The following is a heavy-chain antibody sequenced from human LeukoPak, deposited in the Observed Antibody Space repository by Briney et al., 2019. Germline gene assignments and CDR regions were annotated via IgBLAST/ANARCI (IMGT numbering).Heavy chain of an antibody. CDR1: GFTFSSYW. Sequence: PGGSLRLSCTVSGFTFSSYWMHWIRQAPGKGLVWVSRVNPQGSGTSYTDSVKGRFTISRDNAKNTLYLQMNSLRAEDTAIYYCARGYVSKGAWFDPWGQGTLVTVSS. V-gene: IGHV3-74*01. CDR3: ARGYVSKGAWFDP. J-gene: IGHJ5*02. D-gene: IGHD1-26*01. CDR2: VNPQGSGT.